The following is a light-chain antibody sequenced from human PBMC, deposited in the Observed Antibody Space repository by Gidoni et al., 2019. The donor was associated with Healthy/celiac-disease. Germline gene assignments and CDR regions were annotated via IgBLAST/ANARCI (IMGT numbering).Light chain of an antibody. CDR3: QQYNSYSQT. V-gene: IGKV1-5*01. Sequence: DIQMTQSPSTLSASVGDRVTIPCRASQSISSWLAWYQQKPGKAPKLLIYDASSLESGVPSRFSGSGSGTEFTLTISSLQPDDFATYYCQQYNSYSQTFXXXTKVEIK. CDR2: DAS. CDR1: QSISSW. J-gene: IGKJ1*01.